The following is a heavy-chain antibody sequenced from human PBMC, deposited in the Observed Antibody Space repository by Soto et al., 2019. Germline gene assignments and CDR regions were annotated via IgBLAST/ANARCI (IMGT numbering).Heavy chain of an antibody. Sequence: SETLSLTCTVSGDSIRSINNYWGWIRQPPGKGLEWIGNIYYDGSTFYNPSLKSRVAMSIDASRDQFSLELTAVTAADTALYYCARVHSSGHGVDYWGQGTLVTVSS. CDR1: GDSIRSINNY. CDR3: ARVHSSGHGVDY. V-gene: IGHV4-39*07. CDR2: IYYDGST. J-gene: IGHJ4*02. D-gene: IGHD6-19*01.